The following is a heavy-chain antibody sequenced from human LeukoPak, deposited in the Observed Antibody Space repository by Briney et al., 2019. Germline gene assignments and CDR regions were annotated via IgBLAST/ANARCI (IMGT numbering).Heavy chain of an antibody. CDR3: ARSMATINSY. Sequence: GGSLRLSCAASGFTFQVYGMNWVRQAPGKGLEWVASIKQDGSERHYVGSVRGRFTISRDNAKSSLYLQMNSMRAEDTAVYYCARSMATINSYWGQGILVTVSS. V-gene: IGHV3-7*01. CDR2: IKQDGSER. CDR1: GFTFQVYG. J-gene: IGHJ4*02. D-gene: IGHD5-24*01.